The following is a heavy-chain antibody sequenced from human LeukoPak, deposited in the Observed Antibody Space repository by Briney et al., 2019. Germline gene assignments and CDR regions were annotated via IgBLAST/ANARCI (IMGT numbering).Heavy chain of an antibody. J-gene: IGHJ6*02. CDR2: IYTSGST. Sequence: SETLSLTCTVSGGSISSGSCYWSWIRQPAGKGLEWIGRIYTSGSTNYNPSLKSRVTISVDTSKNQFSLKLSSVTAADTAVYYCARDLLWFGELENYYYGMDVWGQGTTVTVSS. V-gene: IGHV4-61*02. D-gene: IGHD3-10*01. CDR3: ARDLLWFGELENYYYGMDV. CDR1: GGSISSGSCY.